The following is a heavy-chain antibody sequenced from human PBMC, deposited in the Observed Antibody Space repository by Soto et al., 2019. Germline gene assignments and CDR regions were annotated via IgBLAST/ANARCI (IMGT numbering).Heavy chain of an antibody. CDR1: GYTFTSYG. V-gene: IGHV1-18*01. CDR3: ARDGALGENYYCYGMDV. Sequence: QVQLVQSGAEVKKPGASVKVSCKASGYTFTSYGISWVRQAPGQGLEWMGWISAYNGNTNYAQKLQGRVTMTTDKSTSTAYMELRSLRSDDTALYYCARDGALGENYYCYGMDVWGQGTTVTVSS. D-gene: IGHD3-16*01. CDR2: ISAYNGNT. J-gene: IGHJ6*02.